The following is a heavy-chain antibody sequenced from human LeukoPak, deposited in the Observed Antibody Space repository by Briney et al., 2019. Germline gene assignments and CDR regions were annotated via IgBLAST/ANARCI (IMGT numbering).Heavy chain of an antibody. V-gene: IGHV3-7*04. D-gene: IGHD6-13*01. Sequence: PGGSLRLSCAASGFTFSSYRMTWVRQAPGKGLEWVANIKQDGSETYYVDSVKGRFTISRDNAKNSLYLQMNSLRAEDTAVYYCARIRGISSAGDYWGQGTLVTVSS. J-gene: IGHJ4*02. CDR2: IKQDGSET. CDR3: ARIRGISSAGDY. CDR1: GFTFSSYR.